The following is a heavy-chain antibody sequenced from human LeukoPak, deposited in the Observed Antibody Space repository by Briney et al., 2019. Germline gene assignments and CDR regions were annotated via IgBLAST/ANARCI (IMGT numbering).Heavy chain of an antibody. CDR2: ISAGGDTT. V-gene: IGHV3-23*01. CDR3: ARDGYCSGVTCYGWLDP. D-gene: IGHD2-15*01. CDR1: GFTFSSYA. Sequence: GGSLRLSCVASGFTFSSYAMSWVRQAPGKGLEWVSGISAGGDTTYTADSVRGRFTISRDNAKNSLSLQMSSLRDEDTAVYYCARDGYCSGVTCYGWLDPWGQGTTVTVSS. J-gene: IGHJ5*02.